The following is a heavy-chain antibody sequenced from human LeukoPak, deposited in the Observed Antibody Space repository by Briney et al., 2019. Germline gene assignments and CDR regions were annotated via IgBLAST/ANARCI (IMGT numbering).Heavy chain of an antibody. J-gene: IGHJ4*02. CDR3: ARRGWDSPFDY. D-gene: IGHD6-19*01. CDR1: GGSISSYY. Sequence: PSETLSLTCTVPGGSISSYYWSWIRQPPGKGLGWIGYIYTIGSTNYNPSLNSRVTISVDTSKNQFSLKLSSVTAADTAVYYCARRGWDSPFDYWGQGTLVTVSS. V-gene: IGHV4-4*09. CDR2: IYTIGST.